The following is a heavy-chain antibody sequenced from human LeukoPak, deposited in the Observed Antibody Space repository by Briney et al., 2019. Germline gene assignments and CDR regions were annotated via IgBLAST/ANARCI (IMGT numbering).Heavy chain of an antibody. CDR2: IRYDGSNK. CDR1: GFTFSSYG. V-gene: IGHV3-30*02. D-gene: IGHD3-9*01. Sequence: GGSLRLSCAASGFTFSSYGMHWVRQAPGKGLEWVAFIRYDGSNKYYADSVKGRFTISRDNSKNTLYLQMNSLRAEDTAVYYCAKDSVLYYDILTGYSYFDYWGQGTLVTVSS. J-gene: IGHJ4*02. CDR3: AKDSVLYYDILTGYSYFDY.